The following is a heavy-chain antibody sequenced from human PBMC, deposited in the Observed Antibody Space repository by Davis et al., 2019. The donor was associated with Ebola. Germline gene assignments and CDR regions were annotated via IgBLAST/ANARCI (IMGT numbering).Heavy chain of an antibody. Sequence: GESLKISCAASGFTFSRYWMSWVRQAPGKGLEWVANIKQDGSEKYYMDSVTGRFTISRDNAKNSLYLQMNSLRAEDTAVYYCARGGYGGNSFFDYWGQGTLVTVSS. CDR1: GFTFSRYW. V-gene: IGHV3-7*03. J-gene: IGHJ4*02. CDR2: IKQDGSEK. CDR3: ARGGYGGNSFFDY. D-gene: IGHD4-23*01.